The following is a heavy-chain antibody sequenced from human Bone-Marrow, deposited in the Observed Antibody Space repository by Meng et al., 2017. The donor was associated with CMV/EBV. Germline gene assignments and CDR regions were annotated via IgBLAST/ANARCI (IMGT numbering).Heavy chain of an antibody. CDR2: VNSDGSST. J-gene: IGHJ4*02. D-gene: IGHD1-26*01. V-gene: IGHV3-74*01. Sequence: GESLKISCAASGFTFSSYWMHWVRQGPGKGLVWVSRVNSDGSSTNYADSVEGRFTISRDNANNTLYLQMNGLRAEDTALYFCASTKYSGSYFESWGQGTLVTVSS. CDR3: ASTKYSGSYFES. CDR1: GFTFSSYW.